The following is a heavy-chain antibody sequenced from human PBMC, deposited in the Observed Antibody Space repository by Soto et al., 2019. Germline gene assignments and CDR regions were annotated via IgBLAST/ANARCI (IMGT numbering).Heavy chain of an antibody. Sequence: QLQLQESGPGLVKPSETLSLTCTVSGGSISSSSYYWGWIRQPPGKGLEWMGSIYYSGSTYYNPSLKSRVTISVDASKIQFALKLSSVTAADTAVYYCAADNALGYCSGGSCLNWFDPWGQGTLVTVSS. CDR1: GGSISSSSYY. D-gene: IGHD2-15*01. CDR3: AADNALGYCSGGSCLNWFDP. CDR2: IYYSGST. J-gene: IGHJ5*02. V-gene: IGHV4-39*01.